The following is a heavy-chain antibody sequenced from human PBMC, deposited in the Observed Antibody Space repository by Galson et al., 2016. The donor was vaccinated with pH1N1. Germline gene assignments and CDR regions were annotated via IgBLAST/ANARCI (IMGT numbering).Heavy chain of an antibody. J-gene: IGHJ4*02. V-gene: IGHV3-23*01. CDR3: AKDASSQVHNSGSFDY. Sequence: SLRLSCAASGFTFNSFAMSWVRQAPGKGLEWVSSISATGGSSYYTDSVKGRFTNSRHSSTTTVYLQMNSLRPDDTAVYYCAKDASSQVHNSGSFDYWGQRVLVTVSS. CDR2: ISATGGSS. CDR1: GFTFNSFA. D-gene: IGHD3-10*01.